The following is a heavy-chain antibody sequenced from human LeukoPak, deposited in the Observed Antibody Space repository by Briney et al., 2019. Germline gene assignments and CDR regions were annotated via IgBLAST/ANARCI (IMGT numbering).Heavy chain of an antibody. V-gene: IGHV3-48*01. CDR1: GFTFSSYG. J-gene: IGHJ6*03. Sequence: GGSLRLSCAASGFTFSSYGMNWVRQAPGRGLEWVSYISSGSSTIYYADSVKGRFTISRDNAKNSLYLQMNSLRAEDTAVYYCARILLRDYMDVWGKGTTVTVSS. CDR3: ARILLRDYMDV. CDR2: ISSGSSTI.